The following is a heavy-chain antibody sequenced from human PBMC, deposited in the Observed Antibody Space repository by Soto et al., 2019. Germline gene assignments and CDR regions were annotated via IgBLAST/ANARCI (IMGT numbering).Heavy chain of an antibody. J-gene: IGHJ4*02. CDR1: GFTFGGSA. CDR3: ARGFYDFWSGHPKRLDY. Sequence: EVQLVESGGGLVQPGGSLKLSCAASGFTFGGSAMHWVRQASGKGLEWVGRIRSKANTYATAYAMSVKGRFTISRDDSRNTAYLQMNSLKTEDTAVYYCARGFYDFWSGHPKRLDYWGQGTVVTVSS. V-gene: IGHV3-73*02. CDR2: IRSKANTYAT. D-gene: IGHD3-3*01.